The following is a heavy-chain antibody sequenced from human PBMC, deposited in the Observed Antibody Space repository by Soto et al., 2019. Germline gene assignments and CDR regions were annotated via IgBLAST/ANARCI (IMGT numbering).Heavy chain of an antibody. CDR2: INHSGST. J-gene: IGHJ4*02. Sequence: QVQLQQWGAGLLKPSETLSLTCAVYGGSFSGYHWSWIRQPPGKGLEWIGEINHSGSTNYNPSLKSRVTISVDTSKSRVSLKMSSVTAADTAVYYCARGSSSDFWSGYYTGIHPYFDYWGQGTLVTVSS. CDR1: GGSFSGYH. D-gene: IGHD3-3*01. V-gene: IGHV4-34*01. CDR3: ARGSSSDFWSGYYTGIHPYFDY.